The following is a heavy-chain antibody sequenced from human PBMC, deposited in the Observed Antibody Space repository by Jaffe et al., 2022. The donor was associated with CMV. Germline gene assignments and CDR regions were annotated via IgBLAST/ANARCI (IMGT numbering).Heavy chain of an antibody. D-gene: IGHD5-18*01. CDR1: GGTFSSYA. Sequence: QVQLVQSGAEVKKPGSSVKVSCKASGGTFSSYAISWVRQAPGQGLEWMGGIIPIFGTANYAQKFQGRVTITADESTSTAYMELSSLRSEDTAVYYCARRVREYMDTAMVIESPYYYYGMDVWGQGTTVTVSS. CDR2: IIPIFGTA. V-gene: IGHV1-69*01. J-gene: IGHJ6*02. CDR3: ARRVREYMDTAMVIESPYYYYGMDV.